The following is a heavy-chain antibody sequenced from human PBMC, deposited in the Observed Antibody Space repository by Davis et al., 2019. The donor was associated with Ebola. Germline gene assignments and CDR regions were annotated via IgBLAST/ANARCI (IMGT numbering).Heavy chain of an antibody. CDR2: IYYSGST. J-gene: IGHJ6*02. D-gene: IGHD2-21*01. CDR3: ARDGEPYYYYGMDV. V-gene: IGHV4-59*01. CDR1: GGSISSYY. Sequence: MPSETLSLTCTVSGGSISSYYWSWIRQPPGKGLEWTGYIYYSGSTNYNPSLKSRVTISVDTSKNQFSLKLSSVTAADTAVYYCARDGEPYYYYGMDVWGQGTTVTVSS.